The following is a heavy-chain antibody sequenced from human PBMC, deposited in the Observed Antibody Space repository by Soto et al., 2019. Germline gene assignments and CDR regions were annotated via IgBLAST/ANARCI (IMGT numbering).Heavy chain of an antibody. CDR2: VYHSGAT. CDR3: ARERSFARPAGWFEP. V-gene: IGHV4-38-2*02. D-gene: IGHD6-13*01. CDR1: GYSMTSGFY. J-gene: IGHJ5*02. Sequence: SETLSLTCDVSGYSMTSGFYWGCIRQTPGKGLEWLGSVYHSGATYYNPSLQSRVSISVDTSKSQFSLKLISATAADTGTYYCARERSFARPAGWFEPWGQGTQVTVSS.